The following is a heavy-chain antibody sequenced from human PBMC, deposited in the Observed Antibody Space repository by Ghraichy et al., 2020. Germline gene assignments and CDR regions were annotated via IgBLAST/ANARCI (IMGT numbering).Heavy chain of an antibody. J-gene: IGHJ3*01. Sequence: SQTLSLTCAVYGGSFRDYYWNWIRQPPGKGLEWIGEISHRGSTNYNPSLESRVTISVDRSKNQFSLKLSSMTAADTAVYYCAREVIAARGAFDVWGQGTMVTVSS. CDR2: ISHRGST. CDR1: GGSFRDYY. D-gene: IGHD6-6*01. CDR3: AREVIAARGAFDV. V-gene: IGHV4-34*01.